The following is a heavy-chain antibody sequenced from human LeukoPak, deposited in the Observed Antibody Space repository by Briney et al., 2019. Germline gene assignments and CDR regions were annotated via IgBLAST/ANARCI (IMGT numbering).Heavy chain of an antibody. CDR1: GFTFGDYA. CDR3: SRGPLDYYGSGSYAY. CDR2: IRSKAYGGTM. Sequence: PGRPLRLPCVASGFTFGDYAMSWIRQAPGRGLDWVSFIRSKAYGGTMEYAASVKGRVTISRDDSKSIAYRQMNSLKTEDIAVYYCSRGPLDYYGSGSYAYWGQGILVTVSS. D-gene: IGHD3-10*01. J-gene: IGHJ4*02. V-gene: IGHV3-49*03.